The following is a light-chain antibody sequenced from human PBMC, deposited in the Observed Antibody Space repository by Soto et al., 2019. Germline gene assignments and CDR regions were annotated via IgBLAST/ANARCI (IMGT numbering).Light chain of an antibody. CDR1: SVSIASNY. J-gene: IGLJ2*01. CDR2: EDN. V-gene: IGLV6-57*04. CDR3: QSYDSSNVV. Sequence: FMLTQPHSVSESPGKTVTISCTRSSVSIASNYVQWYHQRPGSAPTTVIYEDNPRPSGFPDQFSGSIDSSSNSASLTISGLKNEDEADYYSQSYDSSNVVFGGGTKVTVL.